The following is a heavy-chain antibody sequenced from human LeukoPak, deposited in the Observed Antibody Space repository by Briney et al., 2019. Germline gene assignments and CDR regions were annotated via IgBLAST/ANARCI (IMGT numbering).Heavy chain of an antibody. CDR3: AKDRDVLLSFGDSPLFDY. Sequence: GGSLRLSCAASGFTFSSYAMSWVREAPGHGLGWGSGISGSGGGTYYADSVKGRFTISRDNSKNTLYLQMNSLRAEDKAVYYCAKDRDVLLSFGDSPLFDYWGQGTLVTVSS. CDR2: ISGSGGGT. J-gene: IGHJ4*02. CDR1: GFTFSSYA. V-gene: IGHV3-23*01. D-gene: IGHD3-10*01.